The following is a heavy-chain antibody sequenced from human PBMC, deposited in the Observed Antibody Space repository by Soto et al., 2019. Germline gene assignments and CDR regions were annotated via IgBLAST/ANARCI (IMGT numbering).Heavy chain of an antibody. CDR1: GFTFSNAW. Sequence: GGSLRLSCAASGFTFSNAWMSWVRQAPGKGLEWVGRIKSKTDGGTTDYAAPVKGRFTISRDDSKNTLYLQMDSLKTEDTAVYYCTTGVALGAFDIWDQGTMVTVSS. CDR3: TTGVALGAFDI. V-gene: IGHV3-15*01. CDR2: IKSKTDGGTT. J-gene: IGHJ3*02. D-gene: IGHD3-3*02.